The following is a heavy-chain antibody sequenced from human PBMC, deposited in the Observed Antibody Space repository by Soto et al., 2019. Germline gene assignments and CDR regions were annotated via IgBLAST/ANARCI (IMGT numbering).Heavy chain of an antibody. CDR3: ARDYYDSSGDAFDI. V-gene: IGHV4-4*02. D-gene: IGHD3-22*01. Sequence: SETLSLTCAVSGGSISSSNWWSWVRQPPGKGLEWIGEIYHSGSTNYNPSLKSRVTISVDKSKNQFSLKLSSVTAADTAVYYCARDYYDSSGDAFDIWGQGTMVTVSS. CDR2: IYHSGST. J-gene: IGHJ3*02. CDR1: GGSISSSNW.